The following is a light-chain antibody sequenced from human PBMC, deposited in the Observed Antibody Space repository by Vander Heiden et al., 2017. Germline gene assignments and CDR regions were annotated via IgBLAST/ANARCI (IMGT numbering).Light chain of an antibody. V-gene: IGLV3-21*02. CDR3: QVWDSPTDQWE. Sequence: SYVLTQPPSVSVAPGQTARISCGGNNIGIRSVHWYQQKPGQAPVVVAYDDDDRPSGIPERFSGSNSGNTATLTISRVEAGDEADYYCQVWDSPTDQWELGGVPKLT. CDR1: NIGIRS. CDR2: DDD. J-gene: IGLJ3*02.